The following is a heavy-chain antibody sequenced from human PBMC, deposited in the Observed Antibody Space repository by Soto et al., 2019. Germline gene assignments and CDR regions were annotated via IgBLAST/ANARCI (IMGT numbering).Heavy chain of an antibody. Sequence: QVQLVQSGAEVKKPGSSVKVSCKASGGIFSNFAFNWMRQAPGQGLEWMGGIIPTLGTPHYAQKFLGRVTITADESTRTVYMEISSLTVEDTVVYYCARVGLGAYDYWGQGTLVIVSS. CDR3: ARVGLGAYDY. V-gene: IGHV1-69*01. J-gene: IGHJ4*02. CDR2: IIPTLGTP. CDR1: GGIFSNFA. D-gene: IGHD6-19*01.